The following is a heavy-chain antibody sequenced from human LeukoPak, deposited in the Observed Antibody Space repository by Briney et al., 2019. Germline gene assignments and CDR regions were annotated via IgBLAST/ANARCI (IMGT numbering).Heavy chain of an antibody. CDR1: GYTFTSYG. CDR3: ARGPEPGSGSYKNWFDP. CDR2: ISAYNGNT. J-gene: IGHJ5*02. V-gene: IGHV1-18*04. D-gene: IGHD3-10*01. Sequence: ASVKASCKASGYTFTSYGISWVRQAPGQGLEWMGWISAYNGNTNYAQKLQGRVTMTTDTSTSTAYMELRSLRSDDTAVYYCARGPEPGSGSYKNWFDPWGQGTLVTVSS.